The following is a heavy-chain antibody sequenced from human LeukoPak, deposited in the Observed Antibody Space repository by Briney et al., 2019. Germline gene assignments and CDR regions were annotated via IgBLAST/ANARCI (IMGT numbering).Heavy chain of an antibody. CDR1: GFTLSSYA. J-gene: IGHJ3*02. D-gene: IGHD1-20*01. CDR3: ARFEDNWNVGVFDI. Sequence: PGGSLRLSCAASGFTLSSYAMSWVRQAPGKGLEWVSAISDTGNTYHADSVKGRFTISRDSSKNTLFLQMNRLRPEDAAVYYCARFEDNWNVGVFDIWGQGTMVTVSS. CDR2: ISDTGNT. V-gene: IGHV3-23*01.